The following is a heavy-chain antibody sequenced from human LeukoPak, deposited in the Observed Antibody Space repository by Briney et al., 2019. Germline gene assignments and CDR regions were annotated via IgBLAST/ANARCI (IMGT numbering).Heavy chain of an antibody. V-gene: IGHV3-53*01. CDR1: GFSVSSNY. CDR3: ARRCQGPEVGIAVAGTGYYYYGMDV. CDR2: IYSGGST. D-gene: IGHD6-19*01. Sequence: SGGSLRLSCEASGFSVSSNYMSWVRQAPGKGLEWVSVIYSGGSTYYADSVKGRFTISRDNSKNTLFLQMNSLRAEDTAVYYCARRCQGPEVGIAVAGTGYYYYGMDVWGQGTTVTVSS. J-gene: IGHJ6*02.